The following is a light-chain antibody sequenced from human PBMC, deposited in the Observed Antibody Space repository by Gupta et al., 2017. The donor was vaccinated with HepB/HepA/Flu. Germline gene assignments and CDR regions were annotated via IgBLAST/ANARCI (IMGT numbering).Light chain of an antibody. CDR3: QQRDNTPIT. J-gene: IGKJ2*01. Sequence: DIQMTQSPSSLSASVGDRVTITCRASQSISTYLNWYQQKGGKAPKLLIFAATSLESGIPSTFSGSGSGTDFTLTISRVQPEDFATYYCQQRDNTPITFGQGTKVEIK. CDR2: AAT. V-gene: IGKV1-39*01. CDR1: QSISTY.